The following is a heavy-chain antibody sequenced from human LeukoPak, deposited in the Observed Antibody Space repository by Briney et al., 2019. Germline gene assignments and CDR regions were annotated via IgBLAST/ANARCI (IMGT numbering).Heavy chain of an antibody. J-gene: IGHJ4*02. D-gene: IGHD6-19*01. V-gene: IGHV3-30*18. Sequence: PGGSLRLSCAASGFTFSSYGMHWVRQAPGKGLEWVAVISYDGSTKFSADSVQGRFTISRDNSKNTLYLHVNSLRAEDTAVYYCAKDREAVATHYFDCWGQGTLVTVSS. CDR3: AKDREAVATHYFDC. CDR1: GFTFSSYG. CDR2: ISYDGSTK.